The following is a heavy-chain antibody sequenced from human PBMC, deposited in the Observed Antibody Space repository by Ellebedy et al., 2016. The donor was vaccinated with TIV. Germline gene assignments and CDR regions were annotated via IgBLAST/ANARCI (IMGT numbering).Heavy chain of an antibody. J-gene: IGHJ4*02. CDR2: ISGPSITK. CDR1: GFTVSSNY. CDR3: VECRLGSCQYSSFES. D-gene: IGHD2-15*01. V-gene: IGHV3-23*01. Sequence: PGGSLRLSCAASGFTVSSNYMSWVRQAPGKGLEWVSAISGPSITKLYTDSVKGRFTVSRDNSKSTLYLEMSSLRIEDTAMYYCVECRLGSCQYSSFESWGQGVLVTVSS.